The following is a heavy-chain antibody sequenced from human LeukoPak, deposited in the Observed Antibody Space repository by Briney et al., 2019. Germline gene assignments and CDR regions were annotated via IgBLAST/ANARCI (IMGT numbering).Heavy chain of an antibody. D-gene: IGHD3-10*01. CDR3: ARGGYGSGSYPY. CDR2: IKQDGSEK. V-gene: IGHV3-7*01. J-gene: IGHJ4*02. Sequence: GGSLRLSCATSGFTFNTFWMNWVRQAPGKGLEWVANIKQDGSEKYYVDSVKGRFTISRDNAKNSLYLQMDSLRAEDTALYYCARGGYGSGSYPYWGQGTLVTVSS. CDR1: GFTFNTFW.